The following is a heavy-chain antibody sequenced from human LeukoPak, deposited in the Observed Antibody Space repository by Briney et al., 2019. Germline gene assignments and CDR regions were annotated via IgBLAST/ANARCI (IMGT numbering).Heavy chain of an antibody. J-gene: IGHJ3*02. CDR2: IYYSGST. Sequence: PSETLSLTCTVSGGSISSSSYYWGWIRQPPGKGLEWIGSIYYSGSTYYNPSLKSRVTISVDTSKNQFSLKLSSVTAADTAVYYCARDDDFDAFDIWGQGTMVTVSS. D-gene: IGHD2-21*02. CDR1: GGSISSSSYY. V-gene: IGHV4-39*07. CDR3: ARDDDFDAFDI.